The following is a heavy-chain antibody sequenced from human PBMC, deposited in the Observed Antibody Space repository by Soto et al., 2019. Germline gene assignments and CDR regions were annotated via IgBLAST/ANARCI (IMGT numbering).Heavy chain of an antibody. J-gene: IGHJ4*02. V-gene: IGHV3-7*01. CDR3: ARDISAADY. D-gene: IGHD2-21*01. CDR1: GFSFSHYW. Sequence: GGSLRLSCAASGFSFSHYWMSWVRQAPGEGLEWVANINQDGSGKYYVDSVKGRFTISRDNAKNSLYLQMNSLRAEDTAVYYCARDISAADYWGQGPLVTVSS. CDR2: INQDGSGK.